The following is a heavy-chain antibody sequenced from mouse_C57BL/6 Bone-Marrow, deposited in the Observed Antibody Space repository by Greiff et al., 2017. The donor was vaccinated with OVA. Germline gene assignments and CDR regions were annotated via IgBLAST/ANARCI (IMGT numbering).Heavy chain of an antibody. D-gene: IGHD2-2*01. CDR3: ARPGGYDWFAY. V-gene: IGHV5-12*01. CDR1: GFTFSDYY. Sequence: EVQGVESGGGLVQPGGSLKLSCAASGFTFSDYYMYWVRQTPEKRLEWVAYISNGGGSTYYPDTVKGRFTISRDNAKNTLYLQMSRLKSEDTAMYYCARPGGYDWFAYWGQGTLVTVSA. J-gene: IGHJ3*01. CDR2: ISNGGGST.